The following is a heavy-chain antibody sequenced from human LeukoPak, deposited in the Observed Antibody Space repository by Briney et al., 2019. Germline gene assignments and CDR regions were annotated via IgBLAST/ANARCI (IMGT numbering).Heavy chain of an antibody. CDR3: ARPRVAGSFDY. CDR2: ISSYNANT. D-gene: IGHD6-19*01. V-gene: IGHV1-18*01. J-gene: IGHJ4*02. CDR1: GYTFTSYG. Sequence: ASMKVSCKTSGYTFTSYGISWVRQAPGQGLEWMGWISSYNANTNYGQKFQGRVTMTIDTSTTTVYMELRSLRSDDTAVYYCARPRVAGSFDYWGQGTLVTVSS.